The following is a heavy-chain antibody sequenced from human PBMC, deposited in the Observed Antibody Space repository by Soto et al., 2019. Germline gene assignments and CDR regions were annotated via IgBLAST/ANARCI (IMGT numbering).Heavy chain of an antibody. J-gene: IGHJ4*02. CDR3: ARWYSGSYYGSGGHFDY. D-gene: IGHD1-26*01. V-gene: IGHV1-69*01. CDR1: EGTFSSYA. Sequence: QVQLVQSGAEVKKPGSSVKVSCKASEGTFSSYAISWVRQAPGQGLEWMGGIIPIFGTANYAQKFQGRVTITADESTSTAYMELSSLRSEDTAVYYCARWYSGSYYGSGGHFDYWGQGTLVTVSS. CDR2: IIPIFGTA.